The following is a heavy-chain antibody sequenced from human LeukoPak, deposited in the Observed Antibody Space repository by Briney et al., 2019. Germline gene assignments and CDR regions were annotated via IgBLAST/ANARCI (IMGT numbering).Heavy chain of an antibody. CDR3: AKSPTIVVVTAIPWFDP. D-gene: IGHD2-21*02. Sequence: PGRSLRLSCAASGFTFSSYGMHWVRQAPGKGLEWVAVISYDGSNKYYADSVKGRFTISRDNSKNTLYLQMNSLRAEDTAVYYCAKSPTIVVVTAIPWFDPWGQGTLVTVSS. V-gene: IGHV3-30*18. CDR2: ISYDGSNK. J-gene: IGHJ5*02. CDR1: GFTFSSYG.